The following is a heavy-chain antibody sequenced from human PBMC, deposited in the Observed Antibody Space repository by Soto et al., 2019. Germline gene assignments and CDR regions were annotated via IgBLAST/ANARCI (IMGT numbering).Heavy chain of an antibody. J-gene: IGHJ4*02. D-gene: IGHD3-22*01. V-gene: IGHV4-39*01. CDR2: MFYSGNT. CDR3: VSPEGYYDSSGYTLDY. Sequence: SETLSLTCTVSGDSISSSTYYWGWIRQPPGKGLEWIGSMFYSGNTYYNPSLKSRVTLSINTSKNQFSLKLNSVTAADTAVYYCVSPEGYYDSSGYTLDYWGQGTLVTSPQ. CDR1: GDSISSSTYY.